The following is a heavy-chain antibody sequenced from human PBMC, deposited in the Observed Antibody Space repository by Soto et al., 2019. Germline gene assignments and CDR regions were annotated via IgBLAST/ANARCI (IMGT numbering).Heavy chain of an antibody. V-gene: IGHV4-61*01. J-gene: IGHJ4*02. D-gene: IGHD7-27*01. CDR3: VKDTPAWRQVWGYDY. Sequence: SETLSLTCTVSDVSVSSSSYYWSWIRQPPGKGLEWIGYIYHSGYTIYNPSLKSRVTISVDTSKNQFSLKLTSVTAADTAVYYCVKDTPAWRQVWGYDYWGQGVQVTVSS. CDR1: DVSVSSSSYY. CDR2: IYHSGYT.